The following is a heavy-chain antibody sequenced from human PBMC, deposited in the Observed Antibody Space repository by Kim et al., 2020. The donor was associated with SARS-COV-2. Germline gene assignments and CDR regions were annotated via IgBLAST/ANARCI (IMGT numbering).Heavy chain of an antibody. CDR1: GGSFSGYY. CDR3: ARGFRRYFDL. Sequence: SETLSLTCAVYGGSFSGYYWSWIRQPPGKGLEWIGEINHSGSTNYNPSLKSRVTISVDTSKNKFSLKLSSVTAADTAVYYCARGFRRYFDLWGRGTLVTVSS. CDR2: INHSGST. J-gene: IGHJ2*01. V-gene: IGHV4-34*01.